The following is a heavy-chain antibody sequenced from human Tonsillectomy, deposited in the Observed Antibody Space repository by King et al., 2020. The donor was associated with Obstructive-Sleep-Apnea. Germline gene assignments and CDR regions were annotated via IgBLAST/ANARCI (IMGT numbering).Heavy chain of an antibody. CDR2: INHSGST. J-gene: IGHJ5*02. Sequence: VQLQQWGAGLLKPSETLSLTCAVYGGSFSGYYWSWIRQPPGKGLAWIGEINHSGSTNYNPSLKSRVTISVDTSKNQFSLKLSSVTAADTAVYYCARGRLERFPLAPPGWFDPWGQGTLVTVSS. CDR1: GGSFSGYY. D-gene: IGHD1-1*01. V-gene: IGHV4-34*01. CDR3: ARGRLERFPLAPPGWFDP.